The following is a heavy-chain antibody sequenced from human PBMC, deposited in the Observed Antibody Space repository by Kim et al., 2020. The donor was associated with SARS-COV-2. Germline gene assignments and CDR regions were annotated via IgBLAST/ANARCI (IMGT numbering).Heavy chain of an antibody. D-gene: IGHD3-10*01. CDR3: AREDYYGSGSYSNWFDP. Sequence: LKSRVTISVDTSKNQFSLKLSSVTAADTAVYYCAREDYYGSGSYSNWFDPWGQGTLVTVSS. V-gene: IGHV4-30-2*04. J-gene: IGHJ5*02.